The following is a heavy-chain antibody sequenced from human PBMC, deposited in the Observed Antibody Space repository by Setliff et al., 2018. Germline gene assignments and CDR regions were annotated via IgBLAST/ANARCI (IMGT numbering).Heavy chain of an antibody. CDR2: IYYSGST. Sequence: SETLSLTCTVSGGSISSSSYYWGWIRQPPGKGLEWIGSIYYSGSTYYNPPLKSRVTISVDTSKNQLSLKLNSVTAADTAVYYCARQIDYGDFQYFDYWGQGTLVTVSS. J-gene: IGHJ4*02. D-gene: IGHD4-17*01. CDR1: GGSISSSSYY. CDR3: ARQIDYGDFQYFDY. V-gene: IGHV4-39*01.